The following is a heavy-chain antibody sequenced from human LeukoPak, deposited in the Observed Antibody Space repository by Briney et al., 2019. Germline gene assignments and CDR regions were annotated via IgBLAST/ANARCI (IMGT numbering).Heavy chain of an antibody. CDR3: ARLRNMVRGVTTSLDY. CDR1: GYSFTSYW. V-gene: IGHV5-51*01. Sequence: GESLKISCKGSGYSFTSYWIGWVRQMPGKGLEWMGIIYPGDSDTRYRPSFQGQVTISADKSISTAYLQWSSLKASDTAMYYCARLRNMVRGVTTSLDYWGQGTLVTVSS. CDR2: IYPGDSDT. D-gene: IGHD3-10*01. J-gene: IGHJ4*02.